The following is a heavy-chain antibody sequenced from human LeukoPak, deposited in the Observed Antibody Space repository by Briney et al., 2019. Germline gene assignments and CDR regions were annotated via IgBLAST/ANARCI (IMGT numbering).Heavy chain of an antibody. CDR1: GFTFDDYG. CDR2: INWNGGST. V-gene: IGHV3-20*04. CDR3: ARDSSDTFESNFDY. J-gene: IGHJ4*02. Sequence: GGSLRLSCAASGFTFDDYGMSWVRQAPGKGLEWVSGINWNGGSTGYADSVKGRFTISRDNAKNSLYLQMNSLRAEDTALYYCARDSSDTFESNFDYWGQGTLVTVSS. D-gene: IGHD3-16*01.